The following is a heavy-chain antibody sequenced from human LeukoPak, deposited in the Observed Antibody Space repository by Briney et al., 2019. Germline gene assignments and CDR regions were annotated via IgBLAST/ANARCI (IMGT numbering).Heavy chain of an antibody. V-gene: IGHV5-51*01. J-gene: IGHJ6*02. D-gene: IGHD6-13*01. CDR2: IYPGDSDT. CDR3: ARQKGLIAAADV. CDR1: GSRFTSYW. Sequence: GGSLKISCQGSGSRFTSYWSGGVRRLPGKGLEGMGIIYPGDSDTSYSPSFHGQVSISADKSISTAYLQWSSLKASDTAMYYCARQKGLIAAADVWGQGTTVTVSS.